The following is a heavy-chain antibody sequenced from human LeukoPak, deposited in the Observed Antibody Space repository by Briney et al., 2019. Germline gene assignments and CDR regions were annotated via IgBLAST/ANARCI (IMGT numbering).Heavy chain of an antibody. V-gene: IGHV4-38-2*02. CDR1: GSSIDTGDY. J-gene: IGHJ3*02. Sequence: SETLSLTCTVPGSSIDTGDYWGWIRQPPGKGLEWIGSIYHTGSTYYNPSLNSRVTISVDTSKNQFSLKLSSVTATDTAVYYCARIQLQRRFAFDIWGQGTMVTVSS. D-gene: IGHD1-1*01. CDR3: ARIQLQRRFAFDI. CDR2: IYHTGST.